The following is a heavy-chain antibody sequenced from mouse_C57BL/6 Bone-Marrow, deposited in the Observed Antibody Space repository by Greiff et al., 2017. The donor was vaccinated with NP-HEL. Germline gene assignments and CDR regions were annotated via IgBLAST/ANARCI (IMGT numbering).Heavy chain of an antibody. V-gene: IGHV5-4*01. CDR3: ARKVYYGNSFAY. J-gene: IGHJ3*01. Sequence: DVHLVESGGGLVKPGGSLKLSCAASGFTFSSYAMSWVRQTPEKRLEWVATISDGGSYTYYPDNVKGRFTISRDNAKNNLYLQMSHLKSEDTAMYYCARKVYYGNSFAYWGQGTLVTVSA. D-gene: IGHD2-1*01. CDR2: ISDGGSYT. CDR1: GFTFSSYA.